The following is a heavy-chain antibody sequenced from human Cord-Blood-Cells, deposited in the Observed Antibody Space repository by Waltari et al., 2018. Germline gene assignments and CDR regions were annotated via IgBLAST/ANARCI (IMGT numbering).Heavy chain of an antibody. J-gene: IGHJ4*02. V-gene: IGHV4-59*01. CDR2: IYYRGRT. Sequence: QVQLQESGPGLVKPSETLSLTCTVSGGSISSYYWSWIRQPPGKGLEWIGYIYYRGRTNYNPSLKGRVTISVDTAKNQCSLKLSSVTAADTAVYYCARNLGYSGYDYYFDYWGQGTLVTVSS. D-gene: IGHD5-12*01. CDR1: GGSISSYY. CDR3: ARNLGYSGYDYYFDY.